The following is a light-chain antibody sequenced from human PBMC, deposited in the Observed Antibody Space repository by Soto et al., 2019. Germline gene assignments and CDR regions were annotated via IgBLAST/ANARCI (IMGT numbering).Light chain of an antibody. CDR2: GYS. V-gene: IGLV1-40*01. CDR1: SSNIGAGYD. J-gene: IGLJ3*02. Sequence: QSVLTQPPSVSGAPGQRVAISCTGSSSNIGAGYDVHWYQQLPGTAPKLLISGYSNRPSGVRDRFSGSKSDTSASLAITGLQAEDEADYYCQSYDTGLSAWVFGGGTKLTVL. CDR3: QSYDTGLSAWV.